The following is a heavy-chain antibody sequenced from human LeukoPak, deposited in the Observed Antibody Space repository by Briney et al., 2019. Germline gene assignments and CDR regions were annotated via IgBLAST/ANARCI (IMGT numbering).Heavy chain of an antibody. CDR2: MNPNSGNT. V-gene: IGHV1-8*01. Sequence: GASVKVSCKASGYAFTSYDINWVRQATGQGLEWMGWMNPNSGNTGYAQKFQGRVTMTRDTSITTAYMELSSLTSEDTAMYFCARGTPDCTSASCYNYWGQGTLVTVSS. CDR1: GYAFTSYD. J-gene: IGHJ4*02. CDR3: ARGTPDCTSASCYNY. D-gene: IGHD2-2*02.